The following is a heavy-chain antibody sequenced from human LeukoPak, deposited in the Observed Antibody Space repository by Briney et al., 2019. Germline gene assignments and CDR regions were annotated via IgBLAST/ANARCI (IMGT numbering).Heavy chain of an antibody. V-gene: IGHV3-13*01. D-gene: IGHD5-24*01. CDR1: GFTFSSYD. CDR2: IGTAGDT. Sequence: GGSLRLSCAASGFTFSSYDMHWVRQATGKGLEWASAIGTAGDTYYPGSVKGRFTISRENAKNSLYLQMNSLRAGDTAVYYCAREILDGYNPRAHWYFDLWGRGTLVTVSS. J-gene: IGHJ2*01. CDR3: AREILDGYNPRAHWYFDL.